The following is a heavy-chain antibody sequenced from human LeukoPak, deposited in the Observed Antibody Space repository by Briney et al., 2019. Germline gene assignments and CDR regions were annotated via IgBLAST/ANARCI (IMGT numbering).Heavy chain of an antibody. CDR2: IIPIFGTA. Sequence: ASVKVSCKASGGTFSSYAISWVRQAPGQGLEWMGGIIPIFGTANYAQKFQGRVTITADESTSTAYMELSSLRSEDTAVYYCAREGDSGSYPSYRWFDPWGQGTLVTVSS. CDR3: AREGDSGSYPSYRWFDP. CDR1: GGTFSSYA. V-gene: IGHV1-69*13. D-gene: IGHD1-26*01. J-gene: IGHJ5*02.